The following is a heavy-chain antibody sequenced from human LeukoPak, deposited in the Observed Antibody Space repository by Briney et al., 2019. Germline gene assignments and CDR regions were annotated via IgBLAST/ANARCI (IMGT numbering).Heavy chain of an antibody. J-gene: IGHJ4*02. CDR2: IRYDGSNK. Sequence: GGSLRLSCAASGFTFSSYGMHWVRQAPGKGLEWVAFIRYDGSNKYYADSVKGRFTISRDNSKNTLYLQMNSLRAEDTAVYYCAKGRGAPGYSSSGMGYWGQGTLVTVSS. CDR3: AKGRGAPGYSSSGMGY. V-gene: IGHV3-30*02. D-gene: IGHD6-13*01. CDR1: GFTFSSYG.